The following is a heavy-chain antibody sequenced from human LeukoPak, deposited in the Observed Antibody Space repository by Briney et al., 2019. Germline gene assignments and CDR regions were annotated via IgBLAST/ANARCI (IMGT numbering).Heavy chain of an antibody. Sequence: GGSLRLSCAASGFTFSSYWMSWVRQAPGKGLEWVANIKQDGSEKYYVDSVKGRFTISRDNAKNSLYLQMNSLRAEDTAVYYCARDEYDYAWGSYTRVYYFDYWGQGTLVTVSS. V-gene: IGHV3-7*01. CDR3: ARDEYDYAWGSYTRVYYFDY. J-gene: IGHJ4*02. CDR1: GFTFSSYW. D-gene: IGHD3-16*01. CDR2: IKQDGSEK.